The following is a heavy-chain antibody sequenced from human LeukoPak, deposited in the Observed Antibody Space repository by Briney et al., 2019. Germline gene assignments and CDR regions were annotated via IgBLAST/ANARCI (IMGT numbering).Heavy chain of an antibody. J-gene: IGHJ4*02. CDR3: AKVLTLYGDYVDY. D-gene: IGHD4-17*01. V-gene: IGHV3-30*18. CDR2: ISYDGSNK. Sequence: GGSLRLACAASGFTFSSYGMHWVRQAPGKGLEWVAVISYDGSNKYYADSVKGRFTISRDNSKNTLYLQMNSLRAEDTAVYYCAKVLTLYGDYVDYWGQGTLVTVSS. CDR1: GFTFSSYG.